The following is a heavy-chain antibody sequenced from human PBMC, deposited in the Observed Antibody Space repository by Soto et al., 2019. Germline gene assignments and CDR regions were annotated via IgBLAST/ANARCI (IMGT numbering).Heavy chain of an antibody. V-gene: IGHV3-33*01. D-gene: IGHD3-22*01. Sequence: GGSLRLSCASSVFTFISYGMHWVRQAPGKGLEWVAVIWSDGSNKYYADSVKGRFTISRDNSKNTLYLQMNSLRVEDTAGYYCARDYYYDSDGYYYLGYWGQGTLVTVSS. J-gene: IGHJ4*02. CDR2: IWSDGSNK. CDR3: ARDYYYDSDGYYYLGY. CDR1: VFTFISYG.